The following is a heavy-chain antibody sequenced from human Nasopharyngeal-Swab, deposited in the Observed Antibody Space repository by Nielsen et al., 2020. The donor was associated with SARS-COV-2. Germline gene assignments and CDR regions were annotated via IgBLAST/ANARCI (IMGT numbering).Heavy chain of an antibody. V-gene: IGHV4-59*13. D-gene: IGHD6-19*01. CDR3: AGYSSGWTFDY. Sequence: SETLSLTCTISGGSISSYYWSWIRQPPGKGLEWIGYVYYSGSPSYNPSLKSRVTISVDTSKNQFSLKLTSVTAADTAVYYCAGYSSGWTFDYWGQGTLVTVSS. CDR1: GGSISSYY. CDR2: VYYSGSP. J-gene: IGHJ4*02.